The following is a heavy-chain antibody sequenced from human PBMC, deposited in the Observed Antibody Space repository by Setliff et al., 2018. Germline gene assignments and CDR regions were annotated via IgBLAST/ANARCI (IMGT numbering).Heavy chain of an antibody. CDR2: IYPGDSDT. V-gene: IGHV5-51*01. D-gene: IGHD2-2*01. Sequence: GESLKISCKASGYIFTNYWIGWVRQMPGKGLEWMGVIYPGDSDTRYSPSFQGQVTISADKSINTAYLQWSSLKASDTAIYYCTRHDDRNKFTSSSCYRDNDAFDVWGQGAMVTVSS. CDR1: GYIFTNYW. CDR3: TRHDDRNKFTSSSCYRDNDAFDV. J-gene: IGHJ3*01.